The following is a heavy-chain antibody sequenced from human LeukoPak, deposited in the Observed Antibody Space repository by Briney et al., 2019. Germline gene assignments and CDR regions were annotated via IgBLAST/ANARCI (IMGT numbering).Heavy chain of an antibody. V-gene: IGHV3-21*01. CDR3: ARDSGYDILTGHTYYYYGMDV. Sequence: PGGSLRLSCAASGFTFSSYSMNWVRQAPGKGLEWVSSISSSSSYIYYADSVKGRFTISRDNAKISLYLQMNSLRAEDTAVYDCARDSGYDILTGHTYYYYGMDVWGQGTTVTVSS. J-gene: IGHJ6*02. CDR2: ISSSSSYI. D-gene: IGHD3-9*01. CDR1: GFTFSSYS.